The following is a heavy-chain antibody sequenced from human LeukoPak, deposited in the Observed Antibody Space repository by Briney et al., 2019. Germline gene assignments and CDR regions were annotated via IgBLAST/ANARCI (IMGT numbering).Heavy chain of an antibody. J-gene: IGHJ4*02. CDR2: INHSGST. CDR1: GGSFCGYY. Sequence: SETLSLTCAVYGGSFCGYYWSWIRQPPGKGLEWIGEINHSGSTNYNPSLKSRVTISVDTSKNQFSLKLSSVTAADTAVYYCARGDLYSSSSWRFDYWGQGTLVTVSS. V-gene: IGHV4-34*01. D-gene: IGHD6-6*01. CDR3: ARGDLYSSSSWRFDY.